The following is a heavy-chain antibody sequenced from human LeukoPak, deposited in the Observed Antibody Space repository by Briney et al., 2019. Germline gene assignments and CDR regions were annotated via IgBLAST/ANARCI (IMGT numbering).Heavy chain of an antibody. CDR3: ARAWATDYFDY. Sequence: PSETLSLTCTVSGGSISSYYWSWIRQPPGKGLEWIGYMYYSGTINYNPSLKSRVTISVDTSKNQFSLKLSSVTAADTAMYYCARAWATDYFDYWDQGTLVTVSS. CDR1: GGSISSYY. V-gene: IGHV4-59*01. CDR2: MYYSGTI. J-gene: IGHJ4*02.